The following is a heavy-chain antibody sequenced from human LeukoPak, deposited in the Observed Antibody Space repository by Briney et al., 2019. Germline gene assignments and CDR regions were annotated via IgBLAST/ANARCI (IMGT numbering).Heavy chain of an antibody. V-gene: IGHV1-46*01. J-gene: IGHJ5*02. CDR3: ARDPGRIAVGNWFDP. CDR2: INPSGGST. CDR1: GYTFTSYY. D-gene: IGHD6-19*01. Sequence: ASVKVSCKASGYTFTSYYMHWVRQAPGQGLEWMGIINPSGGSTSYAQKFQGRVTMTRDTSTSTVYMELSSLRSEDTAVYYCARDPGRIAVGNWFDPWGQGTLVTVSS.